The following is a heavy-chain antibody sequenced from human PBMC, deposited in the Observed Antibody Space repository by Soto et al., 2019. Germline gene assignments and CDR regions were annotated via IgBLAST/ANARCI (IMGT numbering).Heavy chain of an antibody. V-gene: IGHV3-48*03. CDR3: ARDRSLIFAIPPYGMDV. J-gene: IGHJ6*02. CDR1: GFTFSSHE. D-gene: IGHD3-3*01. Sequence: GGSLRLSCVVSGFTFSSHEMNWVRQAPGKGPEWVSKISENGGTTSYADSVKCRFTISRDNARDSLYLHMDSLRAEDTAVYYCARDRSLIFAIPPYGMDVWGQGTTVTVSS. CDR2: ISENGGTT.